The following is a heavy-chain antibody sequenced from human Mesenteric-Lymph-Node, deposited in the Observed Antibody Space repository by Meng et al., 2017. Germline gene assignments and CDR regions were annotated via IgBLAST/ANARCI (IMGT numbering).Heavy chain of an antibody. CDR1: GGSISSGSYY. V-gene: IGHV4-61*02. CDR3: ARDSPYCSSTSCYAYADQYYYYGMDV. D-gene: IGHD2-2*01. Sequence: SETLSLTCTVSGGSISSGSYYWSWIRQPAGKGLEWIGRIYTSGSTNYNPSLKSRVTISVDTSKNQFSLKLSSVTAADTAVYYCARDSPYCSSTSCYAYADQYYYYGMDVWGQGTTVTVSS. CDR2: IYTSGST. J-gene: IGHJ6*02.